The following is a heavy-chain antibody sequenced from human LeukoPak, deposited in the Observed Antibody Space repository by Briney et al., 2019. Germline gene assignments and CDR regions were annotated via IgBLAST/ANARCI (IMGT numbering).Heavy chain of an antibody. CDR3: ARGPYYGSGSYFGEFDY. Sequence: ASVKVSCKASGYTFTSYDINWVRQATGQGLELMGWMNPNSGNTGYAQKFQGRVTITRDTSISTAYMELSSLRSEDTAVYYCARGPYYGSGSYFGEFDYWGQGTLVAVSS. J-gene: IGHJ4*02. D-gene: IGHD3-10*01. CDR2: MNPNSGNT. V-gene: IGHV1-8*03. CDR1: GYTFTSYD.